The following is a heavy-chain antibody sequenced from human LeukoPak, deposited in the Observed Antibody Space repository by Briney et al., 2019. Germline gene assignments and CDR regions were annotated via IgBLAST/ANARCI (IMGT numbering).Heavy chain of an antibody. J-gene: IGHJ4*02. D-gene: IGHD5-12*01. CDR2: INPNSGGT. Sequence: GASVKVSCKASGYTFTGYYMHWVRQAPGQGLEWMGRINPNSGGTSYAQKFQGRVTMTRDTSISIAYMELSRLRSDDTAVYYCARAGYSGYDFIDYWGQGTLVTVSS. V-gene: IGHV1-2*06. CDR3: ARAGYSGYDFIDY. CDR1: GYTFTGYY.